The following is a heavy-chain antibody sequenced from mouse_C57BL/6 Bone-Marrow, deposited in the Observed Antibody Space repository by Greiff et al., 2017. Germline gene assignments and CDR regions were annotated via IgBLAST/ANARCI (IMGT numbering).Heavy chain of an antibody. J-gene: IGHJ3*01. Sequence: VQLQQPGAELVKPGASVKVSCKASGYTFTSYWMHWVKQRPGQGLEWIGRIHPSDSDTNYNQKFKGKATFTVDKSSSTAYMQLSSLTSEDSAVYYCAIGGLYGPNAYWGQGTLVTVSA. CDR3: AIGGLYGPNAY. D-gene: IGHD1-1*02. CDR1: GYTFTSYW. V-gene: IGHV1-74*01. CDR2: IHPSDSDT.